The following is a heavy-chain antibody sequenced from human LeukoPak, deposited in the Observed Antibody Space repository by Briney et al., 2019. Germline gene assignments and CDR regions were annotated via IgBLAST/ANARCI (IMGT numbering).Heavy chain of an antibody. D-gene: IGHD2-2*01. CDR2: INAGNGNT. CDR1: GYTFTSYA. J-gene: IGHJ5*02. V-gene: IGHV1-3*01. Sequence: GASVRVSCKASGYTFTSYAMRWVRQAPGQRLEWMGWINAGNGNTKYSQKFQGRVTITRDTSASTAYMELSSLRSEDTAVYYCARKYCSSTSCSWFDPWGQGTLVTVSS. CDR3: ARKYCSSTSCSWFDP.